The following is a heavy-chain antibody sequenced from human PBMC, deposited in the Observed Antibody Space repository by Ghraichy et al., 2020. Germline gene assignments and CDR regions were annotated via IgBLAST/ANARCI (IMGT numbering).Heavy chain of an antibody. D-gene: IGHD6-19*01. CDR1: GGSISSYY. Sequence: SETLSLTCTVSGGSISSYYWSWIRQPAGKGLEWIGRIYTSGSTNYNPSLKSRVTMSVDTSKNQFSLKLSSVTAADTAVYYCARGGGVGSGWYRGRDDAFDIWGQGTMVTVSS. CDR3: ARGGGVGSGWYRGRDDAFDI. V-gene: IGHV4-4*07. CDR2: IYTSGST. J-gene: IGHJ3*02.